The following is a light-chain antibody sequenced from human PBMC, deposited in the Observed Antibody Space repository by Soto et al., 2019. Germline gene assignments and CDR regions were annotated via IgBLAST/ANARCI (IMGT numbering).Light chain of an antibody. CDR1: SSDVGSYNG. CDR2: EGI. V-gene: IGLV2-18*02. J-gene: IGLJ1*01. CDR3: NSYTISSTYV. Sequence: QSALTQPPSVSGSPGQSVTISCTGTSSDVGSYNGVSWYQQPPGTAPKLIIYEGINRPSGVPDRFSGSKSGNTASLTISGLKAEDEADYYCNSYTISSTYVFGTGTKLTVL.